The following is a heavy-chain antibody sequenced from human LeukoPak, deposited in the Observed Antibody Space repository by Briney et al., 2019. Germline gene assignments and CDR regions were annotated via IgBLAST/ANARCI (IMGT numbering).Heavy chain of an antibody. CDR2: IYSSGST. CDR1: GDSISGYY. Sequence: PSETLSLTCTVSGDSISGYYWSWIRQPPGKGLEWIGNIYSSGSTNYNPSPKSRVTISVDTSKSQFSLKLSSVTAADTAVYYCARRGSDYDSSGYAFDIWGQGTMVTVSS. CDR3: ARRGSDYDSSGYAFDI. D-gene: IGHD3-22*01. J-gene: IGHJ3*02. V-gene: IGHV4-59*08.